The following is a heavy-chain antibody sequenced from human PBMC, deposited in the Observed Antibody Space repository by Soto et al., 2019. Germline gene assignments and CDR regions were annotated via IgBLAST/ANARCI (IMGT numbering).Heavy chain of an antibody. V-gene: IGHV1-18*01. CDR1: GYTFTSYG. J-gene: IGHJ6*02. CDR3: ARTYCSSTSCYSVDYYYGMDV. CDR2: ISAYNGNT. D-gene: IGHD2-2*01. Sequence: QVQLVQSGAEVKKPGASVKVSCKASGYTFTSYGISWVRQAPGQGLEWMGWISAYNGNTNYAQKLQGRVTMTTDTFTSTAYMELRSLRSDDTAVYYCARTYCSSTSCYSVDYYYGMDVWGQGTTVTVSS.